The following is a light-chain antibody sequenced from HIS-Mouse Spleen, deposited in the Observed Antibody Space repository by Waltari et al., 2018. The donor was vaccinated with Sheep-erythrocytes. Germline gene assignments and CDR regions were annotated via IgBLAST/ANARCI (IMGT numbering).Light chain of an antibody. CDR3: QQANSFPST. CDR2: AAS. J-gene: IGKJ5*01. CDR1: QGISSW. Sequence: DIQITKPPPSVSASVGDRVTINCPASQGISSWLALYQQKPGKAPKLPIYAASSLQSGVPSRFSGSGSETDFTLTISSLQPEDFATYYCQQANSFPSTFGQGTRLEIK. V-gene: IGKV1-12*01.